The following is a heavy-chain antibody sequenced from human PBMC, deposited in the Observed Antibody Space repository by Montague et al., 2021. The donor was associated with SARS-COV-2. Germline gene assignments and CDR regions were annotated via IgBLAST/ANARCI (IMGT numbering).Heavy chain of an antibody. CDR1: GGSISSSSYY. J-gene: IGHJ6*02. D-gene: IGHD3-9*01. V-gene: IGHV4-39*01. Sequence: SETLSLTCTVSGGSISSSSYYWGWIRQPPGKGLEWIGSIYYSGSTYYNPSLKSRVTISVDTSKNQFSLKLGSVTAADTAVYYCARRLNYDILTGGALQYYYGMDVWGQGTTVTASS. CDR2: IYYSGST. CDR3: ARRLNYDILTGGALQYYYGMDV.